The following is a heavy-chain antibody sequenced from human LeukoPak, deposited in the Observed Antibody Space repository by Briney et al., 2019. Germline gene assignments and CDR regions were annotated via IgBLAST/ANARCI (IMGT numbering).Heavy chain of an antibody. V-gene: IGHV3-48*01. CDR3: ANFAAANQGN. D-gene: IGHD6-13*01. J-gene: IGHJ4*02. Sequence: PGGSLRLSCAASGFTFSSYSMNWVRQAPGKGLEWVSYISSSSSTIYYADSVKGRFTISRDNSKNTLYLQMNSLRGEDKAVYYCANFAAANQGNWGQGTLVTVSS. CDR2: ISSSSSTI. CDR1: GFTFSSYS.